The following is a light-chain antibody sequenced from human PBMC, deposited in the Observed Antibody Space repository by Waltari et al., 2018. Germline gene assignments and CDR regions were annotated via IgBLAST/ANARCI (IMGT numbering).Light chain of an antibody. Sequence: DIVLTQSPATLSFSPGERATLSCRASQSFSASYLAWYQQKPGQAPRLLIYGASSRATGSPDRFSGSRSGTDFTLTIISLEPEDYAVYYCQHYGTSPPFTFGPGTKVDIK. CDR2: GAS. J-gene: IGKJ3*01. CDR1: QSFSASY. CDR3: QHYGTSPPFT. V-gene: IGKV3-20*01.